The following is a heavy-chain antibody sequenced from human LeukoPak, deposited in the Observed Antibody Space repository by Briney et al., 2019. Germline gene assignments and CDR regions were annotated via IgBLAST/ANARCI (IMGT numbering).Heavy chain of an antibody. V-gene: IGHV3-53*01. D-gene: IGHD4-17*01. CDR2: IYSGGST. J-gene: IGHJ3*02. Sequence: GGSLRLSCAASGFTVSSNYMSWVRQAPGKGLEWVSVIYSGGSTYYADSVKGRFTISRDNSKNTLYLQMNSLRAEDTAVYYCARDPSPSLSMTTVTTDAFDIWGQGTMVTVSS. CDR1: GFTVSSNY. CDR3: ARDPSPSLSMTTVTTDAFDI.